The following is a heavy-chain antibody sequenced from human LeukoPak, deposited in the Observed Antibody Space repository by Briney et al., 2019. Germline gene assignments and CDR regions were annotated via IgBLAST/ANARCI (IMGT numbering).Heavy chain of an antibody. Sequence: PGGSLRLSCAASGFTFSSYSMNWVRQAPGKGLEWVSSISSSSSDIYYADSVKGGFTISRDNAKNSLYLQMNSLRAEDTAVYYCAAVDTAMVLSGAFDIWGQGTMVSVPS. D-gene: IGHD5-18*01. J-gene: IGHJ3*02. CDR2: ISSSSSDI. CDR3: AAVDTAMVLSGAFDI. V-gene: IGHV3-21*01. CDR1: GFTFSSYS.